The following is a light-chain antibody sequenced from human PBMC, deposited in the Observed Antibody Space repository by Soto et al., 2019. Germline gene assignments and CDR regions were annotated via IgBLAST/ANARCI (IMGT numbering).Light chain of an antibody. V-gene: IGKV3-20*01. CDR2: DAS. CDR1: QCIXSY. Sequence: MVVTQSAATLSLSLGESATLSCRASQCIXSYLDWYQKKPGQAPRFIXYDASTRTTGSPDRLSGSGSGTDFTLTIGRLEPGYFAVYYFLHYGGATRTFGQGTRLEIK. CDR3: LHYGGATRT. J-gene: IGKJ5*01.